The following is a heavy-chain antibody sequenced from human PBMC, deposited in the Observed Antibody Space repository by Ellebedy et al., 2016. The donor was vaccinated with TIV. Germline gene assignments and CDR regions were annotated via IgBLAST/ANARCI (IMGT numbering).Heavy chain of an antibody. CDR1: GFTFSSYW. J-gene: IGHJ6*02. V-gene: IGHV3-74*01. Sequence: GGSLRLSCAASGFTFSSYWMHWVRQAPGKGLVWVSRINSDGSSTSYADSVKGRFTISRDNAKNTLYLQMNSLRAEDTAVYYCAKGVDTATFELVYGMDVWGQGTTVTVSS. CDR2: INSDGSST. D-gene: IGHD5-18*01. CDR3: AKGVDTATFELVYGMDV.